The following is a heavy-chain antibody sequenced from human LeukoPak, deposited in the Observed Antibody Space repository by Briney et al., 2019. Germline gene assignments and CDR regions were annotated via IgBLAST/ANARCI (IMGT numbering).Heavy chain of an antibody. Sequence: SETLSLTWTVSAGSISRYYRSWIRQPPGRGLEWVGHIYSRGTTTYNPSLKSRATISIDTSKSQLSLSLSSVSAADTAVYYCARDATGSGSYGLLEYYYYMDVWGKGTTVTVSS. CDR1: AGSISRYY. CDR3: ARDATGSGSYGLLEYYYYMDV. D-gene: IGHD1-26*01. V-gene: IGHV4-59*12. CDR2: IYSRGTT. J-gene: IGHJ6*03.